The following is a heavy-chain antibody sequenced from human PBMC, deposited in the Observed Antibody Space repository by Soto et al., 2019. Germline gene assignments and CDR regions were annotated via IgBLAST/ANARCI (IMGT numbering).Heavy chain of an antibody. CDR3: ARGPALRGDYDFWSGQSAGFDY. CDR1: GGSISSYY. CDR2: IYYSGST. D-gene: IGHD3-3*01. V-gene: IGHV4-59*01. Sequence: SETLSLTCTVSGGSISSYYWSWIRQPPGKGLEWIGYIYYSGSTNYNPSLKSRVTISVDTSKNQFSLKLSSVTTADTAVYYCARGPALRGDYDFWSGQSAGFDYWGQGTLVTVSS. J-gene: IGHJ4*02.